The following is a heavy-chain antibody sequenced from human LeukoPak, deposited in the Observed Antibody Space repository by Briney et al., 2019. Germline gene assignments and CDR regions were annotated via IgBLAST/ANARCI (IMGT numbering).Heavy chain of an antibody. J-gene: IGHJ5*02. D-gene: IGHD6-6*01. CDR3: ARDYRGPSIAARPMDYNWFGP. CDR2: TYYRSKWYN. Sequence: SQTLSLTCAISGDSVSSNSAAWNWIRQSPSRGLEWLGRTYYRSKWYNDYAVSVKSRITINPDTSKNQFSLQLNSVTPEDTAVYYCARDYRGPSIAARPMDYNWFGPWGQGTLVTVSS. V-gene: IGHV6-1*01. CDR1: GDSVSSNSAA.